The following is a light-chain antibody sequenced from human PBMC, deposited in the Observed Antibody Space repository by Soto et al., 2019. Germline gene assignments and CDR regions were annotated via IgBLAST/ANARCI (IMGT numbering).Light chain of an antibody. CDR3: SSYSGTNYHYV. CDR1: SSDVGGYNY. CDR2: EVS. V-gene: IGLV2-8*01. J-gene: IGLJ1*01. Sequence: ALTQPPSASGSFGQSVTISCTGTSSDVGGYNYVSWYQQYPGKAPKLMIYEVSERPSGVPDRFSGSKSGNTASLTVSGLQADDEADYYCSSYSGTNYHYVFGTGTKVTVL.